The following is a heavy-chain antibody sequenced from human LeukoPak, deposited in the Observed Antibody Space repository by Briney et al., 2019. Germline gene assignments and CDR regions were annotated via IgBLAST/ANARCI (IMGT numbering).Heavy chain of an antibody. Sequence: GGSLRLSCGASGFTFSSYWMSWVRQAPGKGLEWVANIKQDGSEKYYVDSVKGRFTISRDNAKNSLYLQMNSLRAEDTAVYYCARNRGTNPWGQGTLVTVSS. CDR3: ARNRGTNP. V-gene: IGHV3-7*01. J-gene: IGHJ5*02. CDR1: GFTFSSYW. CDR2: IKQDGSEK.